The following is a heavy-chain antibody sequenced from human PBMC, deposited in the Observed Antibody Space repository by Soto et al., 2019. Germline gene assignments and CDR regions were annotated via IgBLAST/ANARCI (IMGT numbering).Heavy chain of an antibody. V-gene: IGHV4-30-2*01. J-gene: IGHJ4*02. CDR3: ARIHWAQSSLDY. CDR2: VTHSGTA. CDR1: GGSVDRGDYY. D-gene: IGHD6-19*01. Sequence: SETLSLTCTVSGGSVDRGDYYWTWIRQPPGKGLEWIGYVTHSGTAYSIPSLNGRLTLSVDSSQTQFSLKLTSVTAADSAFYYCARIHWAQSSLDYWGRGILVTVSS.